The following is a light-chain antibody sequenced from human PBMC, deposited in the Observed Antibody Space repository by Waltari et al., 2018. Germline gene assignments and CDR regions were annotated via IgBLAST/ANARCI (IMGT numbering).Light chain of an antibody. V-gene: IGLV1-40*01. CDR3: QSYDSSQRCVV. J-gene: IGLJ2*01. CDR1: SSNAGAGSD. CDR2: STT. Sequence: QSVLPQPPSVSGAPGPRVTISCTGSSSNAGAGSDVPWYQQLPGTAPKLLIYSTTDRPSGVPDRFSGSSSGTSASLAITGLQAEDEADYYCQSYDSSQRCVVFGGGTKLTVL.